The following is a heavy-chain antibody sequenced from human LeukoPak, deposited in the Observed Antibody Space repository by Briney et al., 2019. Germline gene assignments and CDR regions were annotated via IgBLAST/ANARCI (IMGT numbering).Heavy chain of an antibody. Sequence: SETLSLTCAVYGGSFSGYYWSWIRQPPGKGLEWIGEINHSGSTNYNPSLKSRVTISVDTSKNQFSLKLSSVTAADTAVYYCARDRARGGDYYYYYMDVWGKGTTVTISS. V-gene: IGHV4-34*01. CDR1: GGSFSGYY. J-gene: IGHJ6*03. CDR3: ARDRARGGDYYYYYMDV. CDR2: INHSGST. D-gene: IGHD3-10*01.